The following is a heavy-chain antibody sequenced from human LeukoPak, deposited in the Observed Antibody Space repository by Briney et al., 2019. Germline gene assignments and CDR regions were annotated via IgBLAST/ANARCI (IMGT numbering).Heavy chain of an antibody. CDR1: GFTFTNYG. V-gene: IGHV1-18*01. Sequence: ASVKVSCKASGFTFTNYGLTWVRQAPGQGLEWMGWIRAYNGNTNYAQKLQGRVTMTTDTSTSTAYMELTSLRSDDTAVYYCARVYRSGDFDYWGQGTLVTVSS. J-gene: IGHJ4*02. CDR3: ARVYRSGDFDY. D-gene: IGHD6-19*01. CDR2: IRAYNGNT.